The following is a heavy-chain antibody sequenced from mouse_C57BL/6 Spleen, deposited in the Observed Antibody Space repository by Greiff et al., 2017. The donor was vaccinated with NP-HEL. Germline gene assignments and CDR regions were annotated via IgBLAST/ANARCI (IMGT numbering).Heavy chain of an antibody. Sequence: QVQLKQSGAELVRPGASVTLSCKASGYTFTDYEMHWVKQTPVHGLEWIGAIDPETGGTAYNQKFKGKAILTADKSSSTAYMELRSLTSEDSAVYYCTRVQNTYWGQGTLVTVSA. J-gene: IGHJ3*01. V-gene: IGHV1-15*01. CDR1: GYTFTDYE. D-gene: IGHD5-1-1*01. CDR2: IDPETGGT. CDR3: TRVQNTY.